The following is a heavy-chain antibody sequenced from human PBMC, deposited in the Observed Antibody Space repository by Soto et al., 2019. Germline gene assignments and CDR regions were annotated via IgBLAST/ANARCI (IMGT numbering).Heavy chain of an antibody. J-gene: IGHJ5*02. Sequence: ASVKVSCKASGYTFTSYYMHWVRQAPGQGLEWMGIINPSGGSTSYAQKFQGRVTMTRDTSKNSLYLQMNSLRDEDTAVYYCARESRFLEWLSLNWFDPWGQGTLVTVSS. V-gene: IGHV1-46*01. CDR3: ARESRFLEWLSLNWFDP. D-gene: IGHD3-3*01. CDR1: GYTFTSYY. CDR2: INPSGGST.